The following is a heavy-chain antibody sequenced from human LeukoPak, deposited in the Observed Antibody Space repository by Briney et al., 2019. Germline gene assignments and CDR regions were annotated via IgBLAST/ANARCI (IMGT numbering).Heavy chain of an antibody. Sequence: ASVKVSCKASGYTFSGYYMHWVRQAPGQGLEWMGRINPNNGGANYAQNFQGRVTMTRDTSITTGYMELTRLTSDDTAVYYCARVWFSSGYYPYFDYWGQGTLVTVSS. CDR2: INPNNGGA. D-gene: IGHD3-22*01. CDR3: ARVWFSSGYYPYFDY. CDR1: GYTFSGYY. V-gene: IGHV1-2*06. J-gene: IGHJ4*02.